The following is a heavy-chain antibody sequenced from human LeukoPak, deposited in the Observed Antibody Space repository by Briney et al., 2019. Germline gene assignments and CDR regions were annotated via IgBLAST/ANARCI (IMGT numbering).Heavy chain of an antibody. D-gene: IGHD3-22*01. V-gene: IGHV4-61*02. CDR2: IYTSGST. J-gene: IGHJ5*02. Sequence: MASQTLSLTCTVSGGSISSGSYYWSWIRQPAGKGLEWIGRIYTSGSTNYNPSLKSRVTISVDTSKNQFSLKLSSVTAADTAVYYCAREGSSGYSMTYNWFDPWGQGTLVTVSS. CDR1: GGSISSGSYY. CDR3: AREGSSGYSMTYNWFDP.